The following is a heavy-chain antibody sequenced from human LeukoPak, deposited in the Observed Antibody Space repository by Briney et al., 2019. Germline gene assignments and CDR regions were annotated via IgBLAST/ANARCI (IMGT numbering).Heavy chain of an antibody. CDR2: IYYSGST. CDR1: GGSISSYY. Sequence: SETLSLTCTVSGGSISSYYWSWIRQPPGKGLEWIGYIYYSGSTNYNPSLKSRVTISVDTSKNQFSLKLSSVSAADTAVYYCARDPYDLGWFDPWGQGTLVTVSS. J-gene: IGHJ5*02. V-gene: IGHV4-59*01. CDR3: ARDPYDLGWFDP. D-gene: IGHD3-3*01.